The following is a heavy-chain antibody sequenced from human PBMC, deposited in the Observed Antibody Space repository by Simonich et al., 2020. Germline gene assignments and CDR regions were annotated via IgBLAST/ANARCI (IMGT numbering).Heavy chain of an antibody. Sequence: EVQLVESGGGLVKPGGSLRLSCAASGFTFSSYSINWVRQAPGEGAGGVSTISSSSSYIYHADSVKGRFTISRDNAKNSLYLQMNSLRAEDTAVYYCARANERDYWGQGTLVTVSS. CDR2: ISSSSSYI. CDR3: ARANERDY. J-gene: IGHJ4*02. CDR1: GFTFSSYS. D-gene: IGHD1-1*01. V-gene: IGHV3-21*01.